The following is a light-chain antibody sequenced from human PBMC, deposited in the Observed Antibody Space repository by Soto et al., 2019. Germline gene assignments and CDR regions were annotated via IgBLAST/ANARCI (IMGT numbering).Light chain of an antibody. Sequence: DIQMTQSPSTLSGSVGDRVTITCRASQTISSWLAWYQQKPGKAPKLLIYKASTLKSGVPSRFNGSGSGTELTLTLSSLQPDDFATYYCQHYNSYSEAFGQGTKVELK. CDR2: KAS. CDR1: QTISSW. J-gene: IGKJ1*01. CDR3: QHYNSYSEA. V-gene: IGKV1-5*03.